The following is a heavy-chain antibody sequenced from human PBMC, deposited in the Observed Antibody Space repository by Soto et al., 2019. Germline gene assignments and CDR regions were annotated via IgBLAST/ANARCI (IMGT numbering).Heavy chain of an antibody. CDR1: GLTFSDNY. D-gene: IGHD4-17*01. J-gene: IGHJ4*02. CDR3: ARGHYELAY. V-gene: IGHV3-11*06. Sequence: GGSLRLSCAASGLTFSDNYMSWIRQAPGKGLEWVSYITSSSDTGYADSVKGRFTISRDNAKNSLYLQMNSLRAEDTAVYYCARGHYELAYWGPGTLVTVSS. CDR2: ITSSSDT.